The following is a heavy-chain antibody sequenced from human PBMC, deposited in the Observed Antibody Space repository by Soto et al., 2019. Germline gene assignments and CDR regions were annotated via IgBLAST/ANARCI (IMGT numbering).Heavy chain of an antibody. D-gene: IGHD2-2*02. J-gene: IGHJ3*02. CDR1: GFTFSSYG. CDR3: AKPHIVVVPAAIGGADAFDI. CDR2: ISYDGSNK. Sequence: VGSLRLSCAASGFTFSSYGMHWVRQAPGKGLEWVAVISYDGSNKYYADSVKGRFTISRDNSKNTLYLQMNSLRAEDTAVYYCAKPHIVVVPAAIGGADAFDIWGQGTMVTVSS. V-gene: IGHV3-30*18.